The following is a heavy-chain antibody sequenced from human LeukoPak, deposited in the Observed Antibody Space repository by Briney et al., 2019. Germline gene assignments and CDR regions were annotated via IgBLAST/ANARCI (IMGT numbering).Heavy chain of an antibody. D-gene: IGHD1-26*01. V-gene: IGHV3-30*02. Sequence: PGGSLRLSCAASGFTFSSYGMHWVRQAPAKGLEWVAVIRYDESKTFYGDSVKGRFTVSRDNSKNTLYLQMNSLRAEDTAVYYCAKSHLPNSDSGTYYCDYWGQGTQVTVSS. CDR3: AKSHLPNSDSGTYYCDY. CDR1: GFTFSSYG. CDR2: IRYDESKT. J-gene: IGHJ4*02.